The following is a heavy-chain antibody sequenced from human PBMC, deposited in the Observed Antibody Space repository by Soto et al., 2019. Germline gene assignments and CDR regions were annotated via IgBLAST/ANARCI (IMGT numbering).Heavy chain of an antibody. CDR3: AKDLRVVTSLP. CDR1: GFTCSSYA. J-gene: IGHJ4*02. D-gene: IGHD2-21*02. Sequence: EVQLLESGVGLVQPGGSLRLSCAASGFTCSSYAMSWVRQAPGKGLEWVSAISGSGGSTYYADSLKGRFTISRDNSKNTLYLQMNSLRAADTAVYYCAKDLRVVTSLPWGQGTLVTVSS. V-gene: IGHV3-23*01. CDR2: ISGSGGST.